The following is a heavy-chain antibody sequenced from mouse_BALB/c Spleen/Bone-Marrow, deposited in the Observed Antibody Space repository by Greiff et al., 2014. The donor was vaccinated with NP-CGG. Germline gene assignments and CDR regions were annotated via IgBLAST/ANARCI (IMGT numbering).Heavy chain of an antibody. D-gene: IGHD1-1*01. CDR3: AREDGSSPFAY. J-gene: IGHJ3*01. Sequence: LVESGAELVRPGSSVKISCKASGYAFSSYWMNWVKQRPGQGLERIGQIYPGDGDTNYNGKFKGKATLTADKSSSTAYMQLSSLTSEDSAVYFCAREDGSSPFAYWGQGTLVTVSA. CDR1: GYAFSSYW. V-gene: IGHV1-80*01. CDR2: IYPGDGDT.